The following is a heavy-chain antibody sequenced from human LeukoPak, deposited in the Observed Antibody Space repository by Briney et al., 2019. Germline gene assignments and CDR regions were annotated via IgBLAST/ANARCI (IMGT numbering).Heavy chain of an antibody. V-gene: IGHV1-46*01. J-gene: IGHJ4*02. Sequence: ASVTVSCKASGYTFTSYFMHWVRQAPGQGLEWMGIINPSGGSTSYAQKFQGRVTMTRDTSTSTVYMELSSLRSEDTAVYYCARVLGDDYGPFDYWGQGTLVTVSS. D-gene: IGHD4-17*01. CDR1: GYTFTSYF. CDR3: ARVLGDDYGPFDY. CDR2: INPSGGST.